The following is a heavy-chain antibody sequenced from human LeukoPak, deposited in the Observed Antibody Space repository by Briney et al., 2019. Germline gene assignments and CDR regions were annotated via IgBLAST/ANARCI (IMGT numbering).Heavy chain of an antibody. Sequence: SQTLSLTCAISGDSVSSNSAAWNWIRQSPSRGLEWLGRTYYRSKWYNDYAVSVKSRITINPDTSKNQFSLRLNSVTPEDTAVYYCARASEVRGVIPLYFDYWGQGTLVTVSS. J-gene: IGHJ4*02. CDR2: TYYRSKWYN. D-gene: IGHD3-10*01. CDR1: GDSVSSNSAA. CDR3: ARASEVRGVIPLYFDY. V-gene: IGHV6-1*01.